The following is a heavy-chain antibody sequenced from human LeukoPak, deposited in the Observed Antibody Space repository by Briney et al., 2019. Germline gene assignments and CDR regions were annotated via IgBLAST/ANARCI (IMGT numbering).Heavy chain of an antibody. D-gene: IGHD3-10*01. V-gene: IGHV3-30*18. CDR3: AKATYYYGSGSYYPKTHLGY. CDR1: GFTFSSYG. CDR2: ISYDGSNK. J-gene: IGHJ4*02. Sequence: PGRSLRLSCAASGFTFSSYGMHWVRQAPGKGLEWVAVISYDGSNKYYADSVKGRFTISRDNSKNTLYLQMNSLRVEDTAVYYCAKATYYYGSGSYYPKTHLGYWGQGTLVTVCS.